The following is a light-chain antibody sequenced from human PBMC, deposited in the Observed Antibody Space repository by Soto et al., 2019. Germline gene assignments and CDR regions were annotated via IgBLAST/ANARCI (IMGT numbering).Light chain of an antibody. Sequence: MTQSPSTLSASAGDRATLSCRASQSVSSTLAWYQEKPGQAPRLLIYGASTRATGIPARFSGSVSGTEFTLTITSLQSEDFAVYYCQQLFDSPITFGQGTRLEIK. CDR3: QQLFDSPIT. CDR2: GAS. V-gene: IGKV3-15*01. J-gene: IGKJ5*01. CDR1: QSVSST.